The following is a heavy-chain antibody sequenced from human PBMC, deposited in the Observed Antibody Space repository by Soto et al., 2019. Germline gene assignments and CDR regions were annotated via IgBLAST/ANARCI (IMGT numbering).Heavy chain of an antibody. CDR2: INAGYGNT. CDR3: AKDTGDGTFDF. CDR1: GYSFSSYA. Sequence: VSVKGSCKASGYSFSSYAMHWVRQAPGQRLEWMGWINAGYGNTKSSQKFQDRVTISRDTSASTAYMELTSLRSEDTAVYYCAKDTGDGTFDFWGQGTLVTVSS. J-gene: IGHJ4*02. D-gene: IGHD7-27*01. V-gene: IGHV1-3*01.